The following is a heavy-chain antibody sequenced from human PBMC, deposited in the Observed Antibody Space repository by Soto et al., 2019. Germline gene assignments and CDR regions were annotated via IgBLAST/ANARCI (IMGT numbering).Heavy chain of an antibody. Sequence: EVQLVESGGGLVQPGGSLRLSCAASGFTFSSYSMNWVRQAPGKGLEWVSYISSSSSTIYYADSVKGRFTISRDNAKNSLYLQMISLRDEDTAVYYCAREIAASGTLYYYYYGMDVWGQGTTVTVSS. CDR3: AREIAASGTLYYYYYGMDV. D-gene: IGHD6-13*01. CDR2: ISSSSSTI. J-gene: IGHJ6*02. V-gene: IGHV3-48*02. CDR1: GFTFSSYS.